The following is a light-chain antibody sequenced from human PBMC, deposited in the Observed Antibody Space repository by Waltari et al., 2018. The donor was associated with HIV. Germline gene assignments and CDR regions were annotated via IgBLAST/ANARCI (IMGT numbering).Light chain of an antibody. V-gene: IGKV2-28*01. CDR3: MQALETPRT. CDR2: LGS. J-gene: IGKJ2*02. CDR1: RSLLHSDGYNY. Sequence: DVVMTQSPLSLPVTPGAPASISCRSSRSLLHSDGYNYLDWYLQKPGQSPQLLIYLGSNRASGVPDRISGSGSGTEFTLKISRVGAEDVGLYYCMQALETPRTFGHGTKLEIK.